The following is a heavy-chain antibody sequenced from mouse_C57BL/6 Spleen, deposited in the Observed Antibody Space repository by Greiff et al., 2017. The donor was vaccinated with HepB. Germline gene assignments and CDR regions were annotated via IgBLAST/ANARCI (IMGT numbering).Heavy chain of an antibody. J-gene: IGHJ2*01. CDR1: GFTFSDYG. CDR2: ISSGSSTI. CDR3: ARTYYDY. Sequence: EVKVEESGGGLVKPGGSLKLSCAASGFTFSDYGMHWVRQAPEKGLEWVAYISSGSSTIYYADTVKGRFTISRDNAKNTLFLQMTSLRSEDTAMYYCARTYYDYWGQGTTLTVSS. V-gene: IGHV5-17*01.